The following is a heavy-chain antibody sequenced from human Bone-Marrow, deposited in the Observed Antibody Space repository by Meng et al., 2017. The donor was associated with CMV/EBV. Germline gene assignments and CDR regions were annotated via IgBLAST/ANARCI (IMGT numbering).Heavy chain of an antibody. J-gene: IGHJ4*02. CDR3: ARDLGDSSGYYYGFDY. Sequence: ASVKVSCKASGYTFTSYYMHWVRQAPGQGLEWMGIINPSGGSTSYAQKFQGRVTMTRETSTSTVYMELSSLRSEDTAVYYCARDLGDSSGYYYGFDYWGQGTRVTVSS. D-gene: IGHD3-22*01. V-gene: IGHV1-46*01. CDR2: INPSGGST. CDR1: GYTFTSYY.